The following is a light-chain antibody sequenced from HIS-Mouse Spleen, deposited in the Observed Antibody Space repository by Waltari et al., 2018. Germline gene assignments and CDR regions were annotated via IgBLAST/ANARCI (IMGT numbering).Light chain of an antibody. CDR2: DAS. CDR1: QDISNY. J-gene: IGKJ5*01. V-gene: IGKV1-33*01. CDR3: QQLNSYRT. Sequence: DIQMTQSPSSLSASVGDRVTITCQASQDISNYLNWYQQKPGKAPKLLIYDASNLETGVPSRFSGSGSGTDFTFTISSLQPEDFATYYCQQLNSYRTFGQGTRLEIK.